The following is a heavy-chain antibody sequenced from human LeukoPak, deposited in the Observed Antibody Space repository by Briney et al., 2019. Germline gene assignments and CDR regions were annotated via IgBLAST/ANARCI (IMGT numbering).Heavy chain of an antibody. V-gene: IGHV4-31*03. J-gene: IGHJ3*02. CDR1: GGSISSGGYY. Sequence: SETLSLTCTVSGGSISSGGYYWSWIRQHPGKGLEWIGYIYHSGSTYYNPSLKSRVTISVDTSKNQFSLKLSSVTAADTAVYYCARELLPAGAFDIWGQGTMVTVSS. CDR2: IYHSGST. CDR3: ARELLPAGAFDI.